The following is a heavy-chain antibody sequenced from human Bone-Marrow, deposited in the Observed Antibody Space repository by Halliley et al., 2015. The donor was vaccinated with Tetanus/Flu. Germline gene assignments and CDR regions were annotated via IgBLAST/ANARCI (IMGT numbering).Heavy chain of an antibody. CDR1: GYSFTSYW. CDR2: IDPSDSYT. CDR3: VRHEKDSFDTSGYLY. Sequence: QLVQSGAEVKKPGESLRISCKDSGYSFTSYWISWVRQKPGKDLEWMGRIDPSDSYTNYSPSFQGHVTISVDKAISTAYLQWSSLKASDTAMYYCVRHEKDSFDTSGYLYWGQGTLVAVSS. J-gene: IGHJ4*02. D-gene: IGHD3-22*01. V-gene: IGHV5-10-1*01.